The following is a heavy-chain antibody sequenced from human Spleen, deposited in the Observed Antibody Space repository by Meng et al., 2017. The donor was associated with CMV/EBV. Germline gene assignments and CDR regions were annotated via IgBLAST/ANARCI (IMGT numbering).Heavy chain of an antibody. CDR3: ARELAVAGYYYYGMDV. V-gene: IGHV4-59*01. CDR1: GGSISSFY. CDR2: ISNSGTT. J-gene: IGHJ6*02. Sequence: SETLSLTCTVSGGSISSFYWSWIRQPPGKGLEWIGYISNSGTTNYSLSLKSRVTISVDTSKNQFSLKLNSATAADTAVYYCARELAVAGYYYYGMDVWGQGTTVTVSS. D-gene: IGHD6-19*01.